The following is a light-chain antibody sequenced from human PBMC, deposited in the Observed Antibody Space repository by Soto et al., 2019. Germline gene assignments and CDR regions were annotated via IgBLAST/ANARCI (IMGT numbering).Light chain of an antibody. CDR1: SSNIGAGYD. V-gene: IGLV1-40*01. Sequence: QTVVTQPPSVSGAPGQRVTISCTGSSSNIGAGYDVHWYQHLPGTAPKLLIYGNTNRPSGVPDRFSGSKSGTSASLAITGLQAEDEADYYCQSYDSSLSAHVVFGGGTKVTVL. CDR3: QSYDSSLSAHVV. J-gene: IGLJ2*01. CDR2: GNT.